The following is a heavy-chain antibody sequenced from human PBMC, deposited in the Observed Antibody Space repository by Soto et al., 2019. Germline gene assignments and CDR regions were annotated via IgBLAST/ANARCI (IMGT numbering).Heavy chain of an antibody. CDR1: GGSISSYY. D-gene: IGHD1-26*01. Sequence: SETLSLTCTVSGGSISSYYWSWIRQPPGKGLEWIGYIYYSGSTNYNPSLKSRVTISVDTSKNQFSLKLSSVTAADTAVYYCARLKDSMGFDPWGRGTLVTVSS. V-gene: IGHV4-59*01. CDR3: ARLKDSMGFDP. J-gene: IGHJ5*02. CDR2: IYYSGST.